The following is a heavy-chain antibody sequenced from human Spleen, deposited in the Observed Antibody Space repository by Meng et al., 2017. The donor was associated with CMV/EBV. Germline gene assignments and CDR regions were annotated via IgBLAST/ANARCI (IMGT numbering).Heavy chain of an antibody. D-gene: IGHD2-2*02. CDR2: ISYDGSNK. V-gene: IGHV3-30-3*01. CDR3: ARDPRGPIVVVPAAIREGGMDV. CDR1: GFTFSSYA. J-gene: IGHJ6*02. Sequence: GESLKISCAASGFTFSSYAMHWVRQAPGKGLEWVAVISYDGSNKYYADSVKGRFTISRDNSKNTLYLQMNSLRAEDTAVYYCARDPRGPIVVVPAAIREGGMDVWGQGTTVTVSS.